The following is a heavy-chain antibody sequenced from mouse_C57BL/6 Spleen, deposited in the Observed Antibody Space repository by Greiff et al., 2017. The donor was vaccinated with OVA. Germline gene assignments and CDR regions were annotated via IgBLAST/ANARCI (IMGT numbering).Heavy chain of an antibody. J-gene: IGHJ3*01. CDR3: ARTPDYGWFAY. CDR1: GYSFTGYY. Sequence: VQLKQSGPELVKPGASVKISCKASGYSFTGYYMNWVKQSPEKSLEWIGEINPSTGGTTYNQKFKAKATLTVDKSSSTAYMQLKSLTSEDSAVYYCARTPDYGWFAYWGQGTLVTVSA. D-gene: IGHD2-4*01. V-gene: IGHV1-42*01. CDR2: INPSTGGT.